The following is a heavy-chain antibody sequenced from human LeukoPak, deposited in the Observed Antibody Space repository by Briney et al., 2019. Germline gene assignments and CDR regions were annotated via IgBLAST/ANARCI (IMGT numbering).Heavy chain of an antibody. Sequence: SETLSLTCTVSGGSISSYYWSWIRQPPGKGLEWIGYIYYSGSTNYNPSLKSRVTISVDTSKNQFSLKLSSVTAADTAVYYCATWTVAARADDNWGQGTLVTVSS. CDR1: GGSISSYY. D-gene: IGHD6-6*01. CDR3: ATWTVAARADDN. CDR2: IYYSGST. J-gene: IGHJ4*02. V-gene: IGHV4-59*08.